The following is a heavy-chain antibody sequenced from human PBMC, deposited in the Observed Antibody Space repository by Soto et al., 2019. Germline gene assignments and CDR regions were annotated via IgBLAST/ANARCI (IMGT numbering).Heavy chain of an antibody. J-gene: IGHJ4*02. CDR3: ARGDKLSLYPQLDY. CDR1: GYTFTGNY. Sequence: QVQLVQSGAEVKKPGASVKVSCNASGYTFTGNYMHWVRQAPGQGFECMGWINVNSGGTKYAQKFPGWVTMTRDTSISTAYMELSRLRSDDTAVYYCARGDKLSLYPQLDYWGQGTLVPVSS. V-gene: IGHV1-2*04. D-gene: IGHD3-16*02. CDR2: INVNSGGT.